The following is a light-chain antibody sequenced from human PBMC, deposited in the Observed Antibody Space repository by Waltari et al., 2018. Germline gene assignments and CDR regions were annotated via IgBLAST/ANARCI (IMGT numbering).Light chain of an antibody. CDR2: WAS. Sequence: DIVMTQSPDSLAVSLGERATINCKSSQSVLYSSNSKNYLAWYQQKPGQPPKLLIYWASTRESGVPDRFSGSGSGTDFTLTISSLQAEDVAVYYCQQYFIAPLTFGPGTKVDIK. CDR3: QQYFIAPLT. V-gene: IGKV4-1*01. J-gene: IGKJ3*01. CDR1: QSVLYSSNSKNY.